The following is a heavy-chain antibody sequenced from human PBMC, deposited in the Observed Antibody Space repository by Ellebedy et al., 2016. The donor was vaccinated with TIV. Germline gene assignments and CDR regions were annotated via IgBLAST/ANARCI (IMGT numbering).Heavy chain of an antibody. CDR1: GYTFTRHY. CDR3: ARDVGLIRDWVDP. Sequence: ASVKVSXXASGYTFTRHYIHWIRQAPGQGLEWMGIINPRDGSTTYAQKFQGRVTMTRDTSTSTVYMELSSLRSEDTAVFYCARDVGLIRDWVDPWGQGTLVTVSS. J-gene: IGHJ5*02. D-gene: IGHD2-15*01. V-gene: IGHV1-46*01. CDR2: INPRDGST.